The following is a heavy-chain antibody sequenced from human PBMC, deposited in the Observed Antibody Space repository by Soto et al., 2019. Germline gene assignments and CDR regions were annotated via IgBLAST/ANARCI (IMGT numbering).Heavy chain of an antibody. Sequence: GGSLRLSCAASGFTFSSYVMSWVRQAPGKGLEWVSGISGSGGSTYYADSVKGRFTISRDNSKNTLYLQMNSLRAEDTAVYYCAKGTGYCSSTSCYVYFDYWGQGTLVTVSS. CDR3: AKGTGYCSSTSCYVYFDY. CDR1: GFTFSSYV. D-gene: IGHD2-2*01. CDR2: ISGSGGST. V-gene: IGHV3-23*01. J-gene: IGHJ4*02.